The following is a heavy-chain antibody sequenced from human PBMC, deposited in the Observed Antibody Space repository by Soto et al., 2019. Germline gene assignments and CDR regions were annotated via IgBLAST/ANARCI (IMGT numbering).Heavy chain of an antibody. V-gene: IGHV3-21*04. Sequence: GGSLRLSCAASGFTFTRYSMNWVRQAPGKGLEWVSSISSTTNYIYYADSVKGRFTISRDNSKNTLYLQMNSLRAEDTAVYYCAKTGGSVVIDPNDYWGQGTLVTVSS. J-gene: IGHJ4*02. CDR1: GFTFTRYS. D-gene: IGHD7-27*01. CDR3: AKTGGSVVIDPNDY. CDR2: ISSTTNYI.